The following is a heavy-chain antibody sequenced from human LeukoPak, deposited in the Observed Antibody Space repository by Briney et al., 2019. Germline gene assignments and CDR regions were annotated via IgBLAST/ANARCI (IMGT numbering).Heavy chain of an antibody. CDR1: GGSFSGYY. J-gene: IGHJ4*02. D-gene: IGHD6-6*01. CDR2: INHSGST. V-gene: IGHV4-34*01. Sequence: SETLSLTCAVYGGSFSGYYWSWIRQPPGKGLEWIGEINHSGSTNYNPSLKSRVTISVDTSKNQFSLKLSSVTAADTAVYYCARAKRREYSSSLVDYWGQGTLVTVSS. CDR3: ARAKRREYSSSLVDY.